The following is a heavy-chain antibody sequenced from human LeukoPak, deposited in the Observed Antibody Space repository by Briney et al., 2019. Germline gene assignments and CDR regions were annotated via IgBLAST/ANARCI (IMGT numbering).Heavy chain of an antibody. CDR3: SRAGDCTNGVCYTADFDY. J-gene: IGHJ4*02. D-gene: IGHD2-8*01. Sequence: PGGSLRLSCAASGFTFTSYPMSWVRQAPGKGLEWVSTISGSGGGTYYADSVKGRFTISRDNSNNTLYLQMNSLRADDTAVYYCSRAGDCTNGVCYTADFDYWGQGTLVTVSS. CDR2: ISGSGGGT. CDR1: GFTFTSYP. V-gene: IGHV3-23*01.